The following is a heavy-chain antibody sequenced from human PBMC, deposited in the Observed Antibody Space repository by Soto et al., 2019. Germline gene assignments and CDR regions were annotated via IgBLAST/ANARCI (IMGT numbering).Heavy chain of an antibody. Sequence: GESLKISCKGSGYSFTSYWIGWVRQMPGKGLEWMGIIYPGDSDTRYSPSFQGQVTISADKSISTAYLQWSSLKASDTAMYYCARLSDGDYYYYGMDVWGQGTTVTVSS. V-gene: IGHV5-51*01. D-gene: IGHD2-15*01. CDR2: IYPGDSDT. CDR1: GYSFTSYW. J-gene: IGHJ6*02. CDR3: ARLSDGDYYYYGMDV.